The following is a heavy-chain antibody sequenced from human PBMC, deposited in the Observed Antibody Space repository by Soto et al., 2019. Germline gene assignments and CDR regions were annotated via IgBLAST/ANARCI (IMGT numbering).Heavy chain of an antibody. J-gene: IGHJ5*02. CDR1: GFTFSSYS. CDR3: ARARGSMVRGVILWFDP. CDR2: ISSSSSYI. D-gene: IGHD3-10*01. V-gene: IGHV3-21*01. Sequence: GGSVRLSCAASGFTFSSYSMNWVRQAPGKGLEWVSSISSSSSYIYYADSVKGRVTISVDTSKNQFSLKLSSVTAADTAVYYCARARGSMVRGVILWFDPWGQGTLVTVSS.